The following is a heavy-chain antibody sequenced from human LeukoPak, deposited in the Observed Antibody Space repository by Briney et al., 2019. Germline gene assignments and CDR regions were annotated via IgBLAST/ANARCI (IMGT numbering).Heavy chain of an antibody. CDR2: IDGSGGIT. D-gene: IGHD1-26*01. CDR1: GFTFSSYA. J-gene: IGHJ4*02. Sequence: GGSLRLSCAASGFTFSSYAMTWVRQAPGKGLEWVSVIDGSGGITYYADSVTGRFTISRDNSKNTLYLQINSLRAEDTAVYYCAKQTLPRVGAPIRWGQGTLVTASS. CDR3: AKQTLPRVGAPIR. V-gene: IGHV3-23*01.